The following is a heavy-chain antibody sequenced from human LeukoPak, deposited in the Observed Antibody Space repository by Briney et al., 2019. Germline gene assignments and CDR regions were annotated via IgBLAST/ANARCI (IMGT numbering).Heavy chain of an antibody. V-gene: IGHV4-61*02. CDR3: ASSNSGSYSPFDY. Sequence: SETLSLTCTVSGGSISSGSYYWSWIRQPAGKGLEWIGRIYTSGSTNYNPSLKSRVTISVDTSKTQFSLKLSSVTAADTAVYYCASSNSGSYSPFDYWGQGTLVTVSS. CDR2: IYTSGST. D-gene: IGHD1-26*01. J-gene: IGHJ4*02. CDR1: GGSISSGSYY.